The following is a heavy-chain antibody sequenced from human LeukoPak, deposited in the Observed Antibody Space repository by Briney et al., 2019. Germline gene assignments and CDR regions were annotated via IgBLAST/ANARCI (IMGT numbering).Heavy chain of an antibody. Sequence: PGGFLRLSCAASGFTFSNYAMHWVRQAPGKGLEWVAFIRFDGSNEYYADSVKGRFTISRDNSKNTLSLQMNSLRAEDTAVYYCAKGANLRYFDWLHFDYWGQGTLVTVSS. CDR3: AKGANLRYFDWLHFDY. CDR1: GFTFSNYA. V-gene: IGHV3-30*02. J-gene: IGHJ4*02. CDR2: IRFDGSNE. D-gene: IGHD3-9*01.